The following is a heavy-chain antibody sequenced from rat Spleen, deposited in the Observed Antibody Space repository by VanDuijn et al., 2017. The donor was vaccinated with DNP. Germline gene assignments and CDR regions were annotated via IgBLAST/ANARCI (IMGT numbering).Heavy chain of an antibody. CDR1: GFTFSDYA. D-gene: IGHD1-4*01. CDR2: IRYDGNSI. J-gene: IGHJ2*01. CDR3: IIHESGYN. V-gene: IGHV5-17*01. Sequence: EVQLVESGGGLVQPGSSLKLSCAASGFTFSDYAMAWVRQSPKKGLEWVATIRYDGNSIYYRDSVKGRFTISRDNAKSTLYLQMDSLRSEDTATYYSIIHESGYNWGQGVMVTVSS.